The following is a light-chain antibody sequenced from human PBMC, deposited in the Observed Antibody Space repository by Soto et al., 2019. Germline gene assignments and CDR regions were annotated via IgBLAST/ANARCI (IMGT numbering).Light chain of an antibody. CDR2: QDN. Sequence: SYELTQPPSVSVSPGQTASITCSGDKLGDKYACWYQQKPGQSPVLVIYQDNNRPSGIPERFSGSNSGNTATLTISGTQAMDEADYYCQAWDSNTVIFGGGTKLTVL. CDR3: QAWDSNTVI. V-gene: IGLV3-1*01. J-gene: IGLJ2*01. CDR1: KLGDKY.